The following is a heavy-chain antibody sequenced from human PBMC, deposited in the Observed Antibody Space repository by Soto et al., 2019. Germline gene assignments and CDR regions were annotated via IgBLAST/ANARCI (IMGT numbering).Heavy chain of an antibody. CDR2: ISGSGGST. V-gene: IGHV3-23*01. CDR1: GFTSSSYA. D-gene: IGHD6-13*01. CDR3: AKSKRDLYSIFDY. J-gene: IGHJ4*02. Sequence: GGSLRLSCAASGFTSSSYAMSWVRQAPGKGLEWVSAISGSGGSTYYADSVKGRFTISRDNSKNTLYLQMNSLRAEDTAVYYCAKSKRDLYSIFDYSGQGTLVTVSS.